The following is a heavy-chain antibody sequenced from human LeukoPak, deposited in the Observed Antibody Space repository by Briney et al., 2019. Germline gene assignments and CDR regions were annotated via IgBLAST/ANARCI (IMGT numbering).Heavy chain of an antibody. J-gene: IGHJ4*02. D-gene: IGHD3-22*01. CDR3: AKDRPNYYDSYGHYYRQDGDY. Sequence: SETLSLTCTVSGGSISSYYWSWIRQPPGKGLEWIGYIYYSGSTNYNPSLKSRVTISVDTSKNQFSLKLSSVTAADTALYYCAKDRPNYYDSYGHYYRQDGDYWGQGTLVTVSS. CDR1: GGSISSYY. CDR2: IYYSGST. V-gene: IGHV4-59*01.